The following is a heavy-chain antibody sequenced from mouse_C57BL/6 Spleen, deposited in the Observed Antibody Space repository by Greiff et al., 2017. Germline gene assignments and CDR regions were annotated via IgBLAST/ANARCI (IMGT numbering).Heavy chain of an antibody. CDR1: GFNIKNTY. CDR3: ARYDYDEGYAMDY. Sequence: EVQLQQSVAELVRPGASVKLSCTASGFNIKNTYMHWVKQRPEQGLEWIGRIDPANGNTKYAPKFQGKATITADTSSNTAYLQLSILTSEDTAIYYGARYDYDEGYAMDYWGQGTSVTVSS. J-gene: IGHJ4*01. V-gene: IGHV14-3*01. CDR2: IDPANGNT. D-gene: IGHD2-4*01.